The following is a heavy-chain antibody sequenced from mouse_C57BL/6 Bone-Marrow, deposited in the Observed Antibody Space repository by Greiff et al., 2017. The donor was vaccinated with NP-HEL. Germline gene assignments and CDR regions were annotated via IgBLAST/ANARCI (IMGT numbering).Heavy chain of an antibody. CDR3: VGHYDHDYDWYFDV. D-gene: IGHD2-4*01. CDR2: IRSKSNNYAT. Sequence: EVKLVESGGGFVQPKGSLKLSCAASGFSFNTYAMNWVRQAPGKGLEWVACIRSKSNNYATYYADSVKDRFTISRDDSESMLYLQMNNLKTRYTAMYYCVGHYDHDYDWYFDVWGTGTTVTVSS. J-gene: IGHJ1*03. CDR1: GFSFNTYA. V-gene: IGHV10-1*01.